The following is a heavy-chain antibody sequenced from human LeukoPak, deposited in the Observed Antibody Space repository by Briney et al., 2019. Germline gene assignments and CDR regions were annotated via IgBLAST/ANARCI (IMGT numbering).Heavy chain of an antibody. CDR3: ARASSREYYFDY. CDR2: IVASSGST. CDR1: GFSISNSA. Sequence: GGSLRLSCAASGFSISNSAMSWVRQAPGKGLEWVSLIVASSGSTFYADSVKGRFTISRDSSKNTLCLQMNSLRAEDTAVYYCARASSREYYFDYWGQGTLVTVSS. D-gene: IGHD5-24*01. J-gene: IGHJ4*02. V-gene: IGHV3-23*01.